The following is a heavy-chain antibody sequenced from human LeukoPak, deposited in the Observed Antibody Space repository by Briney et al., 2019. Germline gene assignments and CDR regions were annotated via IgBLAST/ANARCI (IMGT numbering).Heavy chain of an antibody. J-gene: IGHJ5*02. CDR2: ISYDGSNK. Sequence: PGGSLRLSCAASGFTFSSYAMHWVRQAPGKGLEWVAVISYDGSNKYYADSVKGRFTISRDNSKNTLYLQMNSLRAEDTAVYYCAKCRSTSRDWFDPWGQGTLVTVSS. D-gene: IGHD2-2*01. CDR1: GFTFSSYA. V-gene: IGHV3-30-3*02. CDR3: AKCRSTSRDWFDP.